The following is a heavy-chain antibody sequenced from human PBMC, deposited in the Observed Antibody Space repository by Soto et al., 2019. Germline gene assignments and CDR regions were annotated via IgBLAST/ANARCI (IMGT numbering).Heavy chain of an antibody. CDR2: IYPGDSDT. J-gene: IGHJ5*02. CDR3: ARHTYGTGGYNWFDP. CDR1: GYSFTSYW. D-gene: IGHD5-12*01. Sequence: PGESLKISCKGSGYSFTSYWIGWVRQMPGKGLEWMGIIYPGDSDTRYSPSFQGQVTISADKSISTAYLQWSSLKASDTAMYYCARHTYGTGGYNWFDPWGQGTLVTVSS. V-gene: IGHV5-51*01.